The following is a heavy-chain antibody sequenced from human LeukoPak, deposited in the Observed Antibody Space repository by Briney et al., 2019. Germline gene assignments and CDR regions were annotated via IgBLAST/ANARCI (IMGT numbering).Heavy chain of an antibody. J-gene: IGHJ4*02. CDR3: AKEYDSGGYGANFDY. CDR2: INSDGSIT. CDR1: GFTFTTYW. D-gene: IGHD3-10*01. Sequence: GGSLRLSCAASGFTFTTYWMHWVRQAPGKGLVWVSHINSDGSITSYADSVKGRFTISRDNSRNTMYLQMDSLRAEDTAVYYCAKEYDSGGYGANFDYWGQGTLVTVSS. V-gene: IGHV3-74*01.